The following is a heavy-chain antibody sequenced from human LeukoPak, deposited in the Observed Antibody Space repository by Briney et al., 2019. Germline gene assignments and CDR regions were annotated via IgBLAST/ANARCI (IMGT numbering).Heavy chain of an antibody. Sequence: GGSLRLSCAASGFTFSSYSMNWVRQAPGKGLEWVSYISSSSSTIYYADSVKGRFTISRDNAKNSLYLQMNSLRAEDTAVYYCAKDGPPYDSSGYYYWGQGTLVTVSS. CDR1: GFTFSSYS. V-gene: IGHV3-48*01. D-gene: IGHD3-22*01. CDR3: AKDGPPYDSSGYYY. CDR2: ISSSSSTI. J-gene: IGHJ4*02.